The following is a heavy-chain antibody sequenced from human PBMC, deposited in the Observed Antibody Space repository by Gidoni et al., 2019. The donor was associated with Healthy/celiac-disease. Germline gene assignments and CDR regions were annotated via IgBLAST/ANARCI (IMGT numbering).Heavy chain of an antibody. D-gene: IGHD2-2*01. V-gene: IGHV1-2*02. CDR1: GYTFTGYY. CDR3: ARDLSAGVVVPAATDYYYYGMDV. Sequence: QVQLVQSGAEVKKPGASVKVSCKASGYTFTGYYMHWVRQAPGQGLEWMGWINPNSGGTNYAQKFQGRVTMTRDTSSSTAYMELSRLRSDDTAVYYCARDLSAGVVVPAATDYYYYGMDVWGQGTTVTVSS. CDR2: INPNSGGT. J-gene: IGHJ6*02.